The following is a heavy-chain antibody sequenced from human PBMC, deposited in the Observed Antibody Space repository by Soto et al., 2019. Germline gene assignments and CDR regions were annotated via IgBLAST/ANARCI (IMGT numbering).Heavy chain of an antibody. CDR3: TKDGDSADYGY. V-gene: IGHV1-69*06. D-gene: IGHD2-21*01. CDR1: GDTFGRNA. CDR2: IIPMFPTT. J-gene: IGHJ4*02. Sequence: QVHLVQSGPEVKRPGSSVKVSCKASGDTFGRNAIHWVRQAPGQGLEWMGGIIPMFPTTNYAQKFKGRLTISANRSTSKAYMEMTSLRYEDTAVYYCTKDGDSADYGYWGQGTLVTVSS.